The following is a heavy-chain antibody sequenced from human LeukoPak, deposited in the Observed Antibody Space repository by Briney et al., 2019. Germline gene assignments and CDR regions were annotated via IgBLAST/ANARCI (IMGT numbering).Heavy chain of an antibody. Sequence: SETLSLTCAVSGGSISSDGYSWGWIRQPPGEGLEWIGYIYHSGSTYYNPSLKSRATISVDRSKNQFSLNLSSATAADTAVYYCARGSGGIYYGGIDYWGQGTLVIVSS. D-gene: IGHD1-26*01. CDR3: ARGSGGIYYGGIDY. V-gene: IGHV4-30-2*01. CDR2: IYHSGST. J-gene: IGHJ4*02. CDR1: GGSISSDGYS.